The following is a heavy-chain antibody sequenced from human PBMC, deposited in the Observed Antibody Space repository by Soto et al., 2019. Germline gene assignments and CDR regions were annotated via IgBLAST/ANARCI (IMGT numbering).Heavy chain of an antibody. CDR3: ARLQAAVPHY. CDR2: IFYDGYT. D-gene: IGHD6-13*01. J-gene: IGHJ4*02. V-gene: IGHV4-39*02. Sequence: QVQLQESGPGLVMPSETLSLTCTVSGDSISGSPYFWGWIRQPPGKRLEWIGSIFYDGYTLYTPSLKSRVPISVDTSKNHFPLTLTSVAAADTAIYFCARLQAAVPHYWGQGILVTVSS. CDR1: GDSISGSPYF.